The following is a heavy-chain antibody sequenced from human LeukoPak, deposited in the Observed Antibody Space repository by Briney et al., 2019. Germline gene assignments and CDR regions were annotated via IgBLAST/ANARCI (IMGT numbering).Heavy chain of an antibody. Sequence: PSETLSLTCTVSGDSICSSSYYWGWIRQPPGKGLEWIGSIYYSGSTYYNPSLKSRVTISVDTSKNQFSLKLSSVTAADTAVYYCLTRYSSSSVEDWGQGTLVTVSS. J-gene: IGHJ4*02. CDR1: GDSICSSSYY. CDR3: LTRYSSSSVED. CDR2: IYYSGST. D-gene: IGHD6-13*01. V-gene: IGHV4-39*01.